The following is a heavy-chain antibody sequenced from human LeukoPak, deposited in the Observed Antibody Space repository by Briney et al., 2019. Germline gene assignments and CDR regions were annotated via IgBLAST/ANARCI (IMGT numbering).Heavy chain of an antibody. J-gene: IGHJ6*03. CDR3: AGTPLYYYYYYMDV. Sequence: ASVKVSCKASGYTFTSYAMNWVRQAPGQGLEWMGWINTNTGNPTYAQGFTGRFVFSLDTSVSTAYLQISGLKAEDTAVYYCAGTPLYYYYYYMDVWGKGTTVTVSS. V-gene: IGHV7-4-1*02. CDR1: GYTFTSYA. CDR2: INTNTGNP.